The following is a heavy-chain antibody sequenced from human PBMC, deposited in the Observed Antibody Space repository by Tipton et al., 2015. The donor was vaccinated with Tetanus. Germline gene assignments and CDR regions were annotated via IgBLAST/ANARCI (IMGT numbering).Heavy chain of an antibody. Sequence: MQLVQSGAEVKQPGESLRISCAISGYGFYDHWIGWVRQMPGKGLACMGIIYPGDSETRSSPSFQGQVTISVDKSITTACLSWNNRQAPDTAIYFCARGRRSSSTDAFDVWGQGTMVAVSS. CDR3: ARGRRSSSTDAFDV. CDR2: IYPGDSET. V-gene: IGHV5-51*01. D-gene: IGHD6-6*01. J-gene: IGHJ3*01. CDR1: GYGFYDHW.